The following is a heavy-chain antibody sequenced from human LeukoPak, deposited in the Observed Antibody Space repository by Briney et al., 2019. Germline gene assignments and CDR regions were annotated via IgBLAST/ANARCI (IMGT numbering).Heavy chain of an antibody. D-gene: IGHD2-2*01. V-gene: IGHV3-30*04. CDR1: GFIFSNYA. CDR3: AKGSTPDIVVVPDY. Sequence: GGSLRLSCAASGFIFSNYAMHWVRQAPGKGLEWVAVISYDGSNKYYADSVKGRFTISRDNAKNSLYLQMNSLRAEDTALYYCAKGSTPDIVVVPDYWGQGTLVTVSS. J-gene: IGHJ4*02. CDR2: ISYDGSNK.